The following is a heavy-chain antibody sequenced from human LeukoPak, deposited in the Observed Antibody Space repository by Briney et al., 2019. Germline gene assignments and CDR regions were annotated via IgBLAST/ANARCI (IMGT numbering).Heavy chain of an antibody. J-gene: IGHJ4*02. CDR1: GPPINISY. Sequence: SETLSLTCTVSGPPINISYWIWLRQPPGKGLEWIGYISYSGSTNSNPSLRSRVTMSVDTSKNQFSLKLTSMTAADTAVYYCARGRSGGVVTLDYWGQGTLVTVSS. CDR3: ARGRSGGVVTLDY. CDR2: ISYSGST. D-gene: IGHD2-21*02. V-gene: IGHV4-59*01.